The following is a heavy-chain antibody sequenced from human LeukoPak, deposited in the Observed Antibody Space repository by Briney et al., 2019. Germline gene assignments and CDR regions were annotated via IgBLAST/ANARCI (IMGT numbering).Heavy chain of an antibody. Sequence: ASVKVSCKTSGYTFTSYDLNWVRQATGQGLEWMGWVNPNSGNTGYAQKFQGRVTLTRDTSTSTVYMDLSSLRSEDTAVYYCARDQTTGSFDYWGQGTLVTVSS. CDR2: VNPNSGNT. V-gene: IGHV1-8*01. D-gene: IGHD4-17*01. J-gene: IGHJ4*02. CDR3: ARDQTTGSFDY. CDR1: GYTFTSYD.